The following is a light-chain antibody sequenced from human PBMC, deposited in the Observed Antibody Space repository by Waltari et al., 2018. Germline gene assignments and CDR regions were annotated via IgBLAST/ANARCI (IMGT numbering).Light chain of an antibody. CDR2: DAS. CDR1: QGISSR. Sequence: DIQMTQSPSSVSASVGDRVTLTCRASQGISSRLAWYQQKPGKAPKLLIYDASSLHSGVPSRFSGSGSGTEFTLTIRSLQPEDFATYYCQQVNSFPRTFGQGTKVEVK. V-gene: IGKV1-12*01. J-gene: IGKJ1*01. CDR3: QQVNSFPRT.